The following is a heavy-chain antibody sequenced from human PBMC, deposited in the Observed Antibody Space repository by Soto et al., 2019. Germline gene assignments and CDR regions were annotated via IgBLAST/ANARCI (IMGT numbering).Heavy chain of an antibody. V-gene: IGHV3-30*03. Sequence: PGGSLRLSCAASGFSFSAYGMHWVRQAPGKGLEWVAFVSYDGRNKHYADSVKGRFTISRDNSKNTLYLQMNSLRAEDTALHYCVALRDHKPVGDYWGQGTLVTVSS. J-gene: IGHJ4*02. CDR2: VSYDGRNK. D-gene: IGHD3-10*01. CDR1: GFSFSAYG. CDR3: VALRDHKPVGDY.